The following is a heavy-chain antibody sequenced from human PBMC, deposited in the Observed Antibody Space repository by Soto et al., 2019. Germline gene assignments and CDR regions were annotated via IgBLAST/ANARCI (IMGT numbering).Heavy chain of an antibody. CDR2: IIPIFGTA. CDR1: GGTFSSYA. D-gene: IGHD2-15*01. J-gene: IGHJ5*02. V-gene: IGHV1-69*01. Sequence: QVQLVQSGAEVKKPGSSVKVSCKASGGTFSSYAISWVRQAPGQGLEWMGGIIPIFGTANYAQKFQGRVPITADESTSTAYMELSSLRSEDTAVYYCARGVPYCSGGSCYPNWFDPWGQGTLVTVSS. CDR3: ARGVPYCSGGSCYPNWFDP.